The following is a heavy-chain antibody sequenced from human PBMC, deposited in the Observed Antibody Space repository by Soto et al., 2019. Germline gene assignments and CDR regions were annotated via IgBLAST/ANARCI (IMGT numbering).Heavy chain of an antibody. D-gene: IGHD2-21*02. CDR1: GGSISGYY. Sequence: PSETLSLTCSVSGGSISGYYCSWFRQPPGKGLEWIGYMGYSGYTSYNPSLRSRVTISVDTSKNQFSLKLSPVTAADTAVYYCARAGIAAHIVVVTARSWFDPWGQGTLVTVSS. V-gene: IGHV4-59*12. J-gene: IGHJ5*02. CDR3: ARAGIAAHIVVVTARSWFDP. CDR2: MGYSGYT.